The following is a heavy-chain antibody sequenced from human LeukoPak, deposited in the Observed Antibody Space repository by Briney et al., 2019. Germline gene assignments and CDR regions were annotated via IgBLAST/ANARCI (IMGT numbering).Heavy chain of an antibody. Sequence: GGSLRLSCAASGFTFSGYAMSWVRQAPGKGLEWVSAISGSGGSTYYADSVKGRFTISRDNSKNTLYLQMNSLRAEDTAVYYCASIFGVGRDYYGMDVWGQGTTVTVSS. V-gene: IGHV3-23*01. CDR2: ISGSGGST. D-gene: IGHD3-3*01. CDR3: ASIFGVGRDYYGMDV. J-gene: IGHJ6*02. CDR1: GFTFSGYA.